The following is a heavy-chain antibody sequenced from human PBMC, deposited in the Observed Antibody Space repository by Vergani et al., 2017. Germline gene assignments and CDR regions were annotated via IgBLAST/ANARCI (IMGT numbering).Heavy chain of an antibody. CDR2: IIPILGIA. CDR1: GGTFSSYT. D-gene: IGHD6-13*01. J-gene: IGHJ4*02. V-gene: IGHV1-69*04. Sequence: QVQLVHSGAAVKKPGSSVKVSCKASGGTFSSYTISWVRQAPGQGLEWMGRIIPILGIANYAQKFQGRVTITADKSTSTAYMELSSLRSEDTAVYYCSRDQGSIAAVGQNDYWGQGTLVTVSS. CDR3: SRDQGSIAAVGQNDY.